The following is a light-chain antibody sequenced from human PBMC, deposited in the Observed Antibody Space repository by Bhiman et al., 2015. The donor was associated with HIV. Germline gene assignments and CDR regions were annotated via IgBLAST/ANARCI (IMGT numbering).Light chain of an antibody. J-gene: IGLJ1*01. V-gene: IGLV2-14*03. CDR1: SSDVGAFHY. CDR2: DVS. Sequence: QSALTQPASVSGSPGQSITISCTGTSSDVGAFHYVSWYQQHPGKAPKLLIYDVSNRPSGVSNRFSGSKSGNTASLTISGLQAEDEADYYCGSYSSSSTLLFGTGTKVTVL. CDR3: GSYSSSSTLL.